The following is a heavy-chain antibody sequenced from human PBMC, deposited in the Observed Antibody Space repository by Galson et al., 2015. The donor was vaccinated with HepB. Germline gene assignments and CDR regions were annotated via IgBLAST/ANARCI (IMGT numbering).Heavy chain of an antibody. V-gene: IGHV1-8*01. CDR1: GYTFTSYD. J-gene: IGHJ5*02. Sequence: SVKVSCKASGYTFTSYDINWVRQATGHGLEWLGWMNPNSGNTVYAQNFQGRVTLTRDTSIGTAYMELSSLRSEDTAVYYCARGRYYYGSGNYFWFDPWGQGTLVTVSS. CDR3: ARGRYYYGSGNYFWFDP. D-gene: IGHD3-10*01. CDR2: MNPNSGNT.